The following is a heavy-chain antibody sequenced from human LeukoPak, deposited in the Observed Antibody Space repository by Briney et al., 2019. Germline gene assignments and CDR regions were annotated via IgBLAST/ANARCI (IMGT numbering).Heavy chain of an antibody. CDR1: GGSISSSNW. Sequence: SGTLSLTCAVSGGSISSSNWWSWVRQPPGKGLEWIGEIYHSGSTNYNPSLKSRVTISVDTSKNQFSLKLNSVSAADTAVYYCARLTVPLRFDPWGQGTLVTVSS. V-gene: IGHV4-4*02. J-gene: IGHJ5*02. CDR3: ARLTVPLRFDP. CDR2: IYHSGST. D-gene: IGHD2-2*01.